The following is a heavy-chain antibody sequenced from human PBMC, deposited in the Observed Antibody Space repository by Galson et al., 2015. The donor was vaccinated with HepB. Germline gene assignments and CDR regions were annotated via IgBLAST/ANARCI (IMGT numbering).Heavy chain of an antibody. CDR3: ARGGGITMILVVTIGMDV. CDR1: GFTFSNFA. V-gene: IGHV3-30-3*01. CDR2: ISHDGGNK. J-gene: IGHJ6*02. Sequence: SLRLSCAASGFTFSNFAMHWVRLAPGRGLEWVGVISHDGGNKYYADSVKGRFTISRDNSKNTLYLQMNSLRAEDTALYYCARGGGITMILVVTIGMDVWGQGTTVTVSS. D-gene: IGHD3-22*01.